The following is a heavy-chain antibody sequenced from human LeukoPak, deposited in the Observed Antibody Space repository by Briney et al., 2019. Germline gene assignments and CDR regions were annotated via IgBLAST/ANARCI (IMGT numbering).Heavy chain of an antibody. CDR3: ARRGETPFDY. D-gene: IGHD3-10*01. V-gene: IGHV1-46*01. Sequence: ASVTVSCKASGYTFTSYYMHWLRQAPGQGLEWMGIINPSGGSTTYAQKFQGRVTMTRDTSTSTVYMELSSLRSEDTAVYYCARRGETPFDYWGQGTLVTVSS. CDR1: GYTFTSYY. CDR2: INPSGGST. J-gene: IGHJ4*02.